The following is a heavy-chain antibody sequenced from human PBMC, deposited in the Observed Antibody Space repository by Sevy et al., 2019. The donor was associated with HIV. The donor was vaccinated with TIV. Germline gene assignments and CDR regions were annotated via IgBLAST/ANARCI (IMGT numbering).Heavy chain of an antibody. V-gene: IGHV3-30*18. D-gene: IGHD3-10*01. CDR2: ISFYGSNK. Sequence: GESLKISCAASGFTFGSYDMYWVRQTPGKGLEWVALISFYGSNKEYADSVKCRFTISRDNSKNTVYLQMSSLKPEDTAVYSCAKDALEVRGVLSSRGLPTYYHAMDLWGQGTTVTVSS. CDR1: GFTFGSYD. CDR3: AKDALEVRGVLSSRGLPTYYHAMDL. J-gene: IGHJ6*02.